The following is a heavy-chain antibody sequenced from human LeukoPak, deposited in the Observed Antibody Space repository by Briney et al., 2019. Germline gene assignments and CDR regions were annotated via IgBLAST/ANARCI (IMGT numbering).Heavy chain of an antibody. CDR2: FNPKSGGT. Sequence: ASVKVSCKASGYTFTGFYMHWVRQAPGQGLEWMGGFNPKSGGTNYAQKFQGRVTMTRDTSISTAYMELSRLRSDDTAVYYCARWLNCYVRSGYRNDFVYRGQGELVTVSS. CDR3: ARWLNCYVRSGYRNDFVY. D-gene: IGHD3-22*01. V-gene: IGHV1-2*02. J-gene: IGHJ4*02. CDR1: GYTFTGFY.